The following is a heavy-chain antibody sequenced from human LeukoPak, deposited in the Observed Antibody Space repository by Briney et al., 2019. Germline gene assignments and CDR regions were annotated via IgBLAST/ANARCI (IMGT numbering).Heavy chain of an antibody. V-gene: IGHV1-8*03. CDR1: GYTFTSYN. D-gene: IGHD4-11*01. CDR3: AREDLSSYSMDY. Sequence: ASVKVSCKASGYTFTSYNINWVRQATGQGLEWMGWMNPNSGNTGYAQNFQGRVTITRNTSINTAYMELSSLRSEDTAVYYCAREDLSSYSMDYWGQGTLVTVSS. CDR2: MNPNSGNT. J-gene: IGHJ4*02.